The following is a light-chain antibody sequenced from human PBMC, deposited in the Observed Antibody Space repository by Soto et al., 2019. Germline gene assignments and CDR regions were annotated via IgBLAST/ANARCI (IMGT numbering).Light chain of an antibody. CDR1: QSVSSY. CDR3: QQNKDWPGT. J-gene: IGKJ1*01. Sequence: EIVLTQSPATLSLSPGERATHSCRASQSVSSYLAWYQQKPGQAPRLLIYDASTRATGIPVRFSGSGSGTEFTLTISSLQSEDVGIYYCQQNKDWPGTFGQGTKVDIK. V-gene: IGKV3-11*01. CDR2: DAS.